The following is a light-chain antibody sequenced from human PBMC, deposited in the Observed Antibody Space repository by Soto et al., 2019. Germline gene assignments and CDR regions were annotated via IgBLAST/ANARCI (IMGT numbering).Light chain of an antibody. Sequence: QSALPQPASGSGSPGQSITISCTGTSSDVGGYDYVSWYQQHPGKAPKLMIYEVSNRPSGVSNRFSGSKSGNAASLTISGLQAEDEADYYCSSYTSGSTWVFGGGTKLTVL. V-gene: IGLV2-14*01. CDR1: SSDVGGYDY. CDR2: EVS. CDR3: SSYTSGSTWV. J-gene: IGLJ3*02.